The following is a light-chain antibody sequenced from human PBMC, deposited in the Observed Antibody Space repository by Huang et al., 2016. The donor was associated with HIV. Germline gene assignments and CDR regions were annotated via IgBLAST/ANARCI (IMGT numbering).Light chain of an antibody. J-gene: IGKJ2*01. CDR1: QSIDSG. CDR3: HQSSGLPHT. CDR2: YAS. V-gene: IGKV6-21*02. Sequence: EIVLTQSPDFQSVAPKEKVTITCRASQSIDSGLHWYQQRPDQSPRLRIKYASQSISGVPSRFSGSGSGTDFTLTINSLEAEDAATYYCHQSSGLPHTFGQGTKLEIK.